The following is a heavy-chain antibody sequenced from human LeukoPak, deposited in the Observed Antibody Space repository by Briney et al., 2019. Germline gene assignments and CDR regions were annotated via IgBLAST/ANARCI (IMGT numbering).Heavy chain of an antibody. J-gene: IGHJ4*02. Sequence: PSETLPLTCTVSGGSISSGSYYWGWIRQPAGKGLEWIGRIYTSGSTNYNPSLKSRVTISVDTSKNQFSLKLSSVTAADTAVYYCARRGVYDSSGYYNDWGQGTLVTVSS. V-gene: IGHV4-61*02. CDR1: GGSISSGSYY. CDR3: ARRGVYDSSGYYND. D-gene: IGHD3-22*01. CDR2: IYTSGST.